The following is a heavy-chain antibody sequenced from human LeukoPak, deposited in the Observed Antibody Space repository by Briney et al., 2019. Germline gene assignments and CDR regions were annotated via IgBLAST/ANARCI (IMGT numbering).Heavy chain of an antibody. D-gene: IGHD1-26*01. CDR3: AKDAVLRGSYYATTG. V-gene: IGHV3-23*01. CDR1: GFTFSSYA. J-gene: IGHJ4*02. Sequence: GGSLRLSCAASGFTFSSYAMNWVRQAPGKGLEWVSAISGSDGGTYYADSVKGRFTISRDNSKNTLYLQMNSLRAEDTAVYYCAKDAVLRGSYYATTGWGQGTLVTVSS. CDR2: ISGSDGGT.